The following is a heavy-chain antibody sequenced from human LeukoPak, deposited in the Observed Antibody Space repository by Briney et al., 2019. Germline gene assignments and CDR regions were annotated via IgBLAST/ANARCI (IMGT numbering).Heavy chain of an antibody. CDR3: ARRPLVGEIDY. J-gene: IGHJ4*02. D-gene: IGHD1-26*01. CDR1: GGSISSYY. CDR2: IYYSGTT. Sequence: SETLSLTCTVSGGSISSYYWSWIRQPPGKGLEWIGYIYYSGTTNYNPSLKSRVTISVDTSKNQFSLRLTSVTAADTAIYYCARRPLVGEIDYWGQGALVTVSS. V-gene: IGHV4-59*12.